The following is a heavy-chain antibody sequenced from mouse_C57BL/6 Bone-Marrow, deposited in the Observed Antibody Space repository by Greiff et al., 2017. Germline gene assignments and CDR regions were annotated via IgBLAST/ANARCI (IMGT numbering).Heavy chain of an antibody. V-gene: IGHV2-2*01. CDR1: GFSLTSYG. J-gene: IGHJ2*01. Sequence: VQRVESGPGLVQPSQSLSITCTVSGFSLTSYGVHWVRQSPGKGLEWLGVIWSGGSTDYNAAIISRLSISKDNSKSQVFFKMNSLQADDTAIYYCARTYGSSYYFDYWGQGTTLTVSS. CDR2: IWSGGST. D-gene: IGHD1-1*01. CDR3: ARTYGSSYYFDY.